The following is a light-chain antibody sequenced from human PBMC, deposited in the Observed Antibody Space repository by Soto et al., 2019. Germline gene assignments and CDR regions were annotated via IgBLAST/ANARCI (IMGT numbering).Light chain of an antibody. Sequence: DIPMTQSPSTLSASVGDGVSITCRASQSLGSDLAWYQQKAGKAPKLLIYKATNLQRGVPSRFSGSGSGTDFSLTISSLQPEDSATYYCQQYNDFQYTFGQGTKVEI. CDR1: QSLGSD. CDR3: QQYNDFQYT. CDR2: KAT. J-gene: IGKJ2*01. V-gene: IGKV1-5*03.